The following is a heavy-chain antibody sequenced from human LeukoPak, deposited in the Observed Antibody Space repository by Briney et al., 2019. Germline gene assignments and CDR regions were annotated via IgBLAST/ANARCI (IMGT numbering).Heavy chain of an antibody. Sequence: RTGGSLRISCTASGFTFSNYVMGWVRQAPGKGLEWVSLILRSSENTYYADSVKGRFTISRDDSKNTLYLQMSSLRAEDTAVYYCAKDRGHSGGYPLFDSWGQGALVTVSS. CDR1: GFTFSNYV. D-gene: IGHD3-22*01. CDR2: ILRSSENT. V-gene: IGHV3-23*01. CDR3: AKDRGHSGGYPLFDS. J-gene: IGHJ4*02.